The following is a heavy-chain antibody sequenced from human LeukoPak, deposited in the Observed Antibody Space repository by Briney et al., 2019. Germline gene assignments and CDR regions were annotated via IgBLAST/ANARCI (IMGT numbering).Heavy chain of an antibody. CDR3: ATLLGYCSGGSCFTFYFDY. CDR1: GGTFSSYA. CDR2: IIPIFCTA. J-gene: IGHJ4*02. D-gene: IGHD2-15*01. Sequence: SVKVFCKASGGTFSSYAISWVRQAPGQGLEWMGGIIPIFCTANYAQKFQGRVTITTDESTSTAYMELSSLRSEDTAVYYCATLLGYCSGGSCFTFYFDYWGQGTLVTASS. V-gene: IGHV1-69*05.